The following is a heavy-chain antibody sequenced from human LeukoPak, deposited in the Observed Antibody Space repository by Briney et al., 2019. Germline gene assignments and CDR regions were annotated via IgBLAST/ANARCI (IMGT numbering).Heavy chain of an antibody. J-gene: IGHJ6*02. CDR1: GFTFITCA. V-gene: IGHV3-30*04. CDR2: ISYDGSNK. CDR3: AKGGNDYYYYGMDV. D-gene: IGHD3-10*01. Sequence: GGSLRLSCAASGFTFITCAMHWVRQAPGKGLEWVAVISYDGSNKYYGDSVKGRFTISRDNSKNTLYLQMNSLRAEDTAVYYCAKGGNDYYYYGMDVWGQGTTVTVSS.